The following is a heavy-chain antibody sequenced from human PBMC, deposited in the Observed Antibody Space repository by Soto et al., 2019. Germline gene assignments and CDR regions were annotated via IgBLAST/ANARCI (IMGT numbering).Heavy chain of an antibody. V-gene: IGHV1-58*01. J-gene: IGHJ3*02. CDR3: AADHLAGPDTAMVSLWACYI. CDR1: GFTFTSSA. CDR2: IVVGSGNT. D-gene: IGHD5-18*01. Sequence: GASVKVSCKASGFTFTSSAVQWVRQARGQRLEWIGWIVVGSGNTNYAQKFPERVTITRDMSTSTAYMELSSLRSEDTAVSYCAADHLAGPDTAMVSLWACYIWGHEPMVTVAS.